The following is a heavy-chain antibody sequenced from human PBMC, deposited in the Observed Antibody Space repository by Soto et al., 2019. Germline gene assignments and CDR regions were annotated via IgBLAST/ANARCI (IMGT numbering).Heavy chain of an antibody. Sequence: ASVKVSCKASGYIFTDYYMIWVRQAPGQGLEWMGGIIPIFGTANYAQKFQGRVTITADESTSTAYMELSSLRSEDTAVYYCARAVDSSGYHFDYWGQGTLVTVSS. CDR3: ARAVDSSGYHFDY. CDR1: GYIFTDYY. D-gene: IGHD3-22*01. J-gene: IGHJ4*02. V-gene: IGHV1-69*13. CDR2: IIPIFGTA.